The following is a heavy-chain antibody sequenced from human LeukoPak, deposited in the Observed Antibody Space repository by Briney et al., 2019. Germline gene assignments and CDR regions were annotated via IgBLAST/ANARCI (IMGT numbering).Heavy chain of an antibody. D-gene: IGHD5-18*01. V-gene: IGHV3-23*01. Sequence: GGSLRLSCAASGFTFSSYGMSWVRQAPGKGLEWVSAISSSGGGTYYADSVKGRFAISRDNTKNTLNLQMNSLRAEDTAVYYCAKEGGGGTANYFDYWGQGTLVTVSS. CDR3: AKEGGGGTANYFDY. CDR2: ISSSGGGT. J-gene: IGHJ4*02. CDR1: GFTFSSYG.